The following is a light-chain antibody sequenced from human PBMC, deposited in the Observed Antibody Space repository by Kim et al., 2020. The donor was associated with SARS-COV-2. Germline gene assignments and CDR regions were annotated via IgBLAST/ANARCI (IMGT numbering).Light chain of an antibody. J-gene: IGKJ2*01. Sequence: SASVVDRVTLTCRASPTISKWLAWYQQKPGKAPKLLIYDASSLESGVPLRFRGSWSGTEFTLTISSLQPDDFVTYFCQQYRGYPYTFGQGTKLEIK. CDR3: QQYRGYPYT. CDR2: DAS. V-gene: IGKV1-5*01. CDR1: PTISKW.